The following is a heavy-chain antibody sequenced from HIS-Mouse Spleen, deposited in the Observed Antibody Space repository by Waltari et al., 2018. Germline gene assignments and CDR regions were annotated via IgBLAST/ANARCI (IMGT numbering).Heavy chain of an antibody. CDR3: AREIPYSSSWYDWYFDL. V-gene: IGHV4-39*07. Sequence: QLQLQESGPGLVKPSETLSLTCTVSGGSISSSSYYWGWIRQPPGKGLGWIGSIYYSGRTYYTPSLKSRVTISVDTSKNRFSLKLSSVTAADTAVYYCAREIPYSSSWYDWYFDLWGRGTLVTVSS. CDR2: IYYSGRT. J-gene: IGHJ2*01. CDR1: GGSISSSSYY. D-gene: IGHD6-13*01.